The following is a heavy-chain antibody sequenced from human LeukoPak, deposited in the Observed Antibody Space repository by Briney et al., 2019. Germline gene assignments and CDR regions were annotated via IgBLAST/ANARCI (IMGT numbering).Heavy chain of an antibody. CDR3: ARGVRHFDY. CDR1: GGSISHYY. Sequence: SETLSLICNVSGGSISHYYWSWIRQPAGKGLEWIGYIYYSGSTYYNPSLKSRVTISVDTSKNQFSLKLSSVTAADTAVYYCARGVRHFDYWGQGTLVTVSS. J-gene: IGHJ4*02. D-gene: IGHD3-3*01. CDR2: IYYSGST. V-gene: IGHV4-59*06.